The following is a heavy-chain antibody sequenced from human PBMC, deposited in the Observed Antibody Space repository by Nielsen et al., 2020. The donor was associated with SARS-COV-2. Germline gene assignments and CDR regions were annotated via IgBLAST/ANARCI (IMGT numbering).Heavy chain of an antibody. J-gene: IGHJ6*02. Sequence: SETLSLTCTVSGGSISSRSYYWGWIRQPPGKGLEWIGSIYYSGSTYYNPSLKSRVTISVDTSKNQFSLKLSSVTAADTAVYYCARVITMVRGVSKSQYYGMDVWGQGTTVTVSS. CDR1: GGSISSRSYY. D-gene: IGHD3-10*01. CDR3: ARVITMVRGVSKSQYYGMDV. V-gene: IGHV4-39*07. CDR2: IYYSGST.